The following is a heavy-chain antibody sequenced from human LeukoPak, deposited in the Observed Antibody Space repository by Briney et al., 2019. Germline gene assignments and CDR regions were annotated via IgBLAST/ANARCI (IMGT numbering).Heavy chain of an antibody. CDR1: GGSISSSNYY. V-gene: IGHV4-39*01. CDR2: ISYSGST. CDR3: ASKQWVYYYMDV. J-gene: IGHJ6*03. D-gene: IGHD1-26*01. Sequence: SETLSLTCTVSGGSISSSNYYWGWIRQPPGKGLEWIVSISYSGSTYYNPSLKSRVTIFVDTSKNQSSLKLSSVTAADTAIYYCASKQWVYYYMDVWGKGTTVTVSS.